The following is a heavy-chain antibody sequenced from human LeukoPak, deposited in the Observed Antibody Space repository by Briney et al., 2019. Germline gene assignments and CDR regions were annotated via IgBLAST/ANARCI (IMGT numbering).Heavy chain of an antibody. Sequence: SETLSLTCTVSGGTISGYYWSWIRQPPGKALEWIGYIYSSGATNSNPSLKSRVTISVDSSNNQFSLKLTSVTAADTAVYYCARRFDTSGWVDYWGQGTLVTVSS. V-gene: IGHV4-4*09. CDR3: ARRFDTSGWVDY. CDR1: GGTISGYY. D-gene: IGHD6-19*01. CDR2: IYSSGAT. J-gene: IGHJ4*02.